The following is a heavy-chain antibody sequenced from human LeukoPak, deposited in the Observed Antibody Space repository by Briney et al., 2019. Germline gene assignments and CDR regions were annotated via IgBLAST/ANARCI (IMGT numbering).Heavy chain of an antibody. CDR2: FDPEDGET. J-gene: IGHJ4*02. D-gene: IGHD3-10*01. Sequence: ASVKVSCKVSGYTLTELSMHWVRQAPGKGLDWMGGFDPEDGETIYAQKFQGRVTMTEDTSTDTAYMELSSLRSEDTAVYYCATGTSKRMVRGVIIGDVFDYWGQGTLVTVSS. CDR3: ATGTSKRMVRGVIIGDVFDY. V-gene: IGHV1-24*01. CDR1: GYTLTELS.